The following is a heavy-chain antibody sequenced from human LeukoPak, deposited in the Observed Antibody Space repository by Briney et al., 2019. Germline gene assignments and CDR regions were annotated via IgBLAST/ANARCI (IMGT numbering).Heavy chain of an antibody. Sequence: GASVKVSCKASGYTFTSYAMNWVRQAPGQGLEWMGWINTNTGNPTYAQGFTGRFVFSLDTSVSTAYLQISSLKAEDTAVYYCARDPEDIVATGDDYWGQGTLVTVSS. CDR1: GYTFTSYA. D-gene: IGHD5-12*01. CDR2: INTNTGNP. V-gene: IGHV7-4-1*02. J-gene: IGHJ4*02. CDR3: ARDPEDIVATGDDY.